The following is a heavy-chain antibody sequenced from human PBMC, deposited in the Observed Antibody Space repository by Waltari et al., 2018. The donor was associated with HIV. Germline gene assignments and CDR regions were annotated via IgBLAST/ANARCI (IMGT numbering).Heavy chain of an antibody. D-gene: IGHD1-7*01. CDR2: NNPNRGGT. CDR1: GYTFTGYY. V-gene: IGHV1-2*06. CDR3: ARSDWNLAGDY. J-gene: IGHJ4*02. Sequence: QVQLVQSGAEVKKPGASVKVSCKASGYTFTGYYMHWVRQAPGQGLEWMGRNNPNRGGTNYAQKFQGRVTMTRDTSISTAYMELSRLRSDDTAVYYCARSDWNLAGDYWGQGTLVTVSS.